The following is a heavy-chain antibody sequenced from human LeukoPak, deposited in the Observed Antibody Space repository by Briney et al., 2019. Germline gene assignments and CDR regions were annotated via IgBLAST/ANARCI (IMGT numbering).Heavy chain of an antibody. D-gene: IGHD3-22*01. V-gene: IGHV3-66*01. CDR3: ARDSYYYDSRVFDY. J-gene: IGHJ4*02. Sequence: GGSLRLSCAASGFTVSSNYMSWVRQAPGKGLEWVSVIYSGGSTYYADSVKGRFTISRDNSKNTLYLQMNSLRAEDTAVYYCARDSYYYDSRVFDYWGQGTLVTVSS. CDR1: GFTVSSNY. CDR2: IYSGGST.